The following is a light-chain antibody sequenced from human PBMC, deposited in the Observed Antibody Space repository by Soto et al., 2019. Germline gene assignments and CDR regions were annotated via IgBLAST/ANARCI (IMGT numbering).Light chain of an antibody. V-gene: IGKV3-20*01. J-gene: IGKJ1*01. CDR1: QTIRSNY. CDR2: GAS. Sequence: DTVLTQSPGTMSLSPGERATLSCRASQTIRSNYLAWYRQTPGQAPRLLIYGASNRATGIADRFSGSGSGTDVTLIISRLEPEDFALYYCQQYGSSPWTFGQETKVEIK. CDR3: QQYGSSPWT.